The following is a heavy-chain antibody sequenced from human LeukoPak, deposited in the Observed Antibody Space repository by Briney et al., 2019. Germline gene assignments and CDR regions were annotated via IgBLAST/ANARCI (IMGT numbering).Heavy chain of an antibody. Sequence: PGGSLRLSCAASGFTFSGYAMHWVRQAPGKGLEYVSAISSNGGSTYYANSVKGRFTISRDNSKNTLYLQMGSLRAEDMAVYYCARDESPTIVVVPAALFYWGQGTLVTVSS. CDR1: GFTFSGYA. J-gene: IGHJ4*02. D-gene: IGHD2-2*01. V-gene: IGHV3-64*01. CDR3: ARDESPTIVVVPAALFY. CDR2: ISSNGGST.